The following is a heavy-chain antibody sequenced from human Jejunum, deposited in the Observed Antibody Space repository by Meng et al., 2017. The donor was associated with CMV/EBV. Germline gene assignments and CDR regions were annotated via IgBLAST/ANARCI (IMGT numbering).Heavy chain of an antibody. CDR1: GLIDSRNF. Sequence: ASGLIDSRNFMTWVRQAPGKGLEWVALIYGDGVNYIHYGDSVKGRFTISIDSSNNKVFLQMNNMRADDTAVYYCATSTERNSRYHYWGQGTLVTVSS. CDR2: IYGDGVNYI. V-gene: IGHV3-53*01. CDR3: ATSTERNSRYHY. J-gene: IGHJ4*02. D-gene: IGHD6-25*01.